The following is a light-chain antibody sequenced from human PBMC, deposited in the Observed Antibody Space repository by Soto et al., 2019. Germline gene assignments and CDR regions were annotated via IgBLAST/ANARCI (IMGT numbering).Light chain of an antibody. CDR3: QQYNSYSPGT. J-gene: IGKJ1*01. CDR2: EAS. V-gene: IGKV1-5*01. Sequence: DTQMTQSPSTRSASVGDRVTITFRASQSIRRWLAWYQQTPGKAPKLLIFEASTLESGVPSRFSGRGSETEFTLTFSSLQHDDFATYYCQQYNSYSPGTFGQGTKVDIK. CDR1: QSIRRW.